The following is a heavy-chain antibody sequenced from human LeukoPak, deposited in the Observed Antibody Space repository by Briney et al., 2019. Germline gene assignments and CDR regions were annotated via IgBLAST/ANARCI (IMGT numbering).Heavy chain of an antibody. J-gene: IGHJ6*01. Sequence: GGSLRLSCAASGFTFSSYAMSWVHQAPGKGLEWVSAISGSGGSTYYADSVKGRFTISRDNSKNTLYLQMNSLRAEDTAVYYCGKDLNPQWLGIRPGIGVWGQGTTVTVSS. CDR3: GKDLNPQWLGIRPGIGV. CDR1: GFTFSSYA. D-gene: IGHD6-19*01. V-gene: IGHV3-23*01. CDR2: ISGSGGST.